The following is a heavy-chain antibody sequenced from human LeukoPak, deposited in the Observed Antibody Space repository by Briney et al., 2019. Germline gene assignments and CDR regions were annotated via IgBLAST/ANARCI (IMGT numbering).Heavy chain of an antibody. CDR1: GFSFTSYW. D-gene: IGHD2-15*01. V-gene: IGHV5-51*01. CDR3: ARRYCSGGSCYSAFDI. Sequence: GESLKISWKGSGFSFTSYWIGWVRQMPGKGLEWMGIIYPSDSGTRYRPSFQGQVTISVDKSISTAYLQWSSLKASDTAMYYCARRYCSGGSCYSAFDIWGQGTMVTVSS. CDR2: IYPSDSGT. J-gene: IGHJ3*02.